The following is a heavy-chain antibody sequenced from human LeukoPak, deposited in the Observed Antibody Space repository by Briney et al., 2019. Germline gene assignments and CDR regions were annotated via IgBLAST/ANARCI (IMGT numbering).Heavy chain of an antibody. D-gene: IGHD2-8*01. CDR1: GFTFSSYW. Sequence: GGSLRLSCAASGFTFSSYWMNWVRQAPGKGLEWVANIKQDGSEKYYVDSVKGRFTISRDNAKNSLYLQMNSLRAEDTAVYYCARARGVSPLQHWGQGTLVTVSS. CDR3: ARARGVSPLQH. CDR2: IKQDGSEK. J-gene: IGHJ1*01. V-gene: IGHV3-7*01.